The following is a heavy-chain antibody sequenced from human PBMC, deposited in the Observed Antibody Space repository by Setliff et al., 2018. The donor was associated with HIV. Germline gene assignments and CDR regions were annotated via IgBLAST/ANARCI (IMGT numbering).Heavy chain of an antibody. D-gene: IGHD2-8*01. V-gene: IGHV3-30*04. CDR2: ISDDGSAK. J-gene: IGHJ5*02. Sequence: PGGSLRLSCAASGFNFNNHAMHWVRQAPGKGPECVAVISDDGSAKYYGDSVKGPFTISRDNSKDTLYLDLNSLRSEDTAVYYCVRDDSNGPNSLDPWGQGTLVTVSS. CDR3: VRDDSNGPNSLDP. CDR1: GFNFNNHA.